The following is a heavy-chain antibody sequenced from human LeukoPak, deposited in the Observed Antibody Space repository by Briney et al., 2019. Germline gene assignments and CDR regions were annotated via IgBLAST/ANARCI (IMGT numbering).Heavy chain of an antibody. D-gene: IGHD3-22*01. V-gene: IGHV1-69*05. CDR3: ARGQKAYYYDGSGYYSDY. CDR1: GYTFSSYA. CDR2: IIPIFGTA. Sequence: GASVKVSCKASGYTFSSYAISWVRQAPGQGLEWMGRIIPIFGTANYAQKFQGRVTITTDESTSTAYMELSSLRSEDTAVYYCARGQKAYYYDGSGYYSDYWGQGTLVTVSS. J-gene: IGHJ4*02.